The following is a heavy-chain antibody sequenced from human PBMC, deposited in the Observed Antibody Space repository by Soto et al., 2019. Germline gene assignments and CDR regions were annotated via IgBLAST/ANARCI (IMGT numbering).Heavy chain of an antibody. CDR1: GGTFSSYA. D-gene: IGHD1-26*01. CDR2: IIPIFGTA. J-gene: IGHJ5*02. CDR3: ARGGGPLNWFDP. Sequence: AASVKVSCKASGGTFSSYAVSWVRQAPGQWLEWMGGIIPIFGTANYAQKFQGRVTITADESTSTAYMELSSLRSEDTAVYYCARGGGPLNWFDPWGQGILVTVSS. V-gene: IGHV1-69*13.